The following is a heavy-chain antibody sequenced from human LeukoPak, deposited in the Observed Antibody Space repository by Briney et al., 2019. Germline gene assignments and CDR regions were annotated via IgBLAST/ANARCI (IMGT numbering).Heavy chain of an antibody. D-gene: IGHD1-26*01. V-gene: IGHV3-21*06. CDR2: ISSSSSHI. CDR3: ARDLGVGGTMTLDY. Sequence: ARSLRLSCAAYGFTLRTYSMNWVRQVHGRVRGWASCISSSSSHIYYSDSVKGLFTISRDNAKNSLYLQSNSLRAEDTAVFYGARDLGVGGTMTLDYWGQGALVTVSS. CDR1: GFTLRTYS. J-gene: IGHJ4*02.